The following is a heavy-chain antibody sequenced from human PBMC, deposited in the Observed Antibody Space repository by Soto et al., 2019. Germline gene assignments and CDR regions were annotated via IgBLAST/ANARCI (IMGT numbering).Heavy chain of an antibody. V-gene: IGHV4-39*01. CDR2: LYYSGST. CDR3: ARHFPYSSSWYWDFDY. J-gene: IGHJ4*02. Sequence: PSETLSLTCTVSGGSISSSSYYWGWIRQPPGKGLEWIGSLYYSGSTYYNPSLKSRVTISVDTSKNQFSLKLSSVTAADTAVYYCARHFPYSSSWYWDFDYWGQGTLVTVSS. CDR1: GGSISSSSYY. D-gene: IGHD6-13*01.